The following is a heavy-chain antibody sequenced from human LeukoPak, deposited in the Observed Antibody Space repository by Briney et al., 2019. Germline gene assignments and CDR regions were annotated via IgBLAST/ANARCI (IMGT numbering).Heavy chain of an antibody. CDR1: GFTVSSYA. D-gene: IGHD4-23*01. V-gene: IGHV3-23*01. CDR3: GKGTTVVSNWFDP. Sequence: GGSLRLSCAASGFTVSSYAMSWVRQAPGKGLEWVSAISGSGGSTYYADSVKGRFTISRDNSKNTLYLQMNSLRAEDTAVYYCGKGTTVVSNWFDPWGQGTLVTVSS. CDR2: ISGSGGST. J-gene: IGHJ5*02.